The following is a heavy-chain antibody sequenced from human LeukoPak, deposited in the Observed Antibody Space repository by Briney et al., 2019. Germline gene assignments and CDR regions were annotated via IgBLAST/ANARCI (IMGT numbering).Heavy chain of an antibody. J-gene: IGHJ6*03. CDR1: GFTFSGSE. V-gene: IGHV3-48*03. D-gene: IGHD3-10*01. CDR2: ISTNGRTI. CDR3: ARDYRGYSMDV. Sequence: GGSLRLSCAASGFTFSGSEMNWVRQAPGKGLEWVSYISTNGRTIYYADSVKGRFTMSRDNAKNSLYLQMNTLRVEDTAIYYYARDYRGYSMDVWGKGTTVTISS.